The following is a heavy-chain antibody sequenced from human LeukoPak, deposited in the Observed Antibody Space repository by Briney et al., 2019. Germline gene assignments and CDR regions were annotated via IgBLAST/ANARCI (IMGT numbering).Heavy chain of an antibody. J-gene: IGHJ4*02. CDR1: GFTVSSNY. V-gene: IGHV4-59*05. D-gene: IGHD2-2*01. CDR2: IYYSGSP. Sequence: GSLRLSCAASGFTVSSNYMSWVGQPPGKGTESIGRIYYSGSPYYNPSLESRVTISVDTSKNQFSLKLTSVPAADTAVYYCASPLGYCNSASCYGDYWGQGTLVTVSS. CDR3: ASPLGYCNSASCYGDY.